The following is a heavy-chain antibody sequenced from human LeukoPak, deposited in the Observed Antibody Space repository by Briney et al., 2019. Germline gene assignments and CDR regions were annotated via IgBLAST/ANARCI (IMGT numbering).Heavy chain of an antibody. V-gene: IGHV3-30*18. CDR1: GFIFNNYD. Sequence: PGRSLGLSCAASGFIFNNYDMHWVRQAPGKGLEWVALIISDGSSAYYADSVRGRFTISRDNSKNTVFLELNSPRGEDTPVYYCAKKYGNGWNFDYWGQRTLVTVS. J-gene: IGHJ4*01. D-gene: IGHD6-19*01. CDR2: IISDGSSA. CDR3: AKKYGNGWNFDY.